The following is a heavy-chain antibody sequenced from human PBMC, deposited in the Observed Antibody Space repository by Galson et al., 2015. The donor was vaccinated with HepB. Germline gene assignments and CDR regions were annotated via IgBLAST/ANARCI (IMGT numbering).Heavy chain of an antibody. D-gene: IGHD3-10*01. Sequence: SLRLSCAASGFTFSSYSMNWVRQAPGKGLEWVSYISSSSSTIYYADSVKGRFTISRDNAKNSLYLQMNSLRAEDTAVYYCARDQGLYGSGSYYYYYYYGMDVWGQGTTVTVSS. V-gene: IGHV3-48*01. CDR3: ARDQGLYGSGSYYYYYYYGMDV. J-gene: IGHJ6*02. CDR2: ISSSSSTI. CDR1: GFTFSSYS.